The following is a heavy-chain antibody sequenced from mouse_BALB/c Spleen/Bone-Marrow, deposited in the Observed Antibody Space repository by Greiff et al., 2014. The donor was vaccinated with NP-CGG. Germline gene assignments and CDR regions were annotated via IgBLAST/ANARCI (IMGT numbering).Heavy chain of an antibody. J-gene: IGHJ2*01. CDR3: ATGYYLDY. D-gene: IGHD4-1*01. Sequence: VQLKQSGPSLVKPSQTLSLTCSVTGDSITRGYWNWIRKFPGNKLEYMGYITYSANTYYNPSLKSRLSITRDTSKNQYYLQLNSVTTEDTATYYCATGYYLDYWGQGTTLTVSS. CDR1: GDSITRGY. V-gene: IGHV3-8*02. CDR2: ITYSANT.